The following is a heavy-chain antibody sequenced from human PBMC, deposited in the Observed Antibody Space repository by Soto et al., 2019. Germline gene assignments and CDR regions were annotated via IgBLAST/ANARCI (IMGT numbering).Heavy chain of an antibody. CDR3: ARVPEGIVVVVAAGAFDI. D-gene: IGHD2-15*01. J-gene: IGHJ3*02. CDR2: INAGNGNT. V-gene: IGHV1-3*01. CDR1: GYTFTSYA. Sequence: ASVKVSCKASGYTFTSYAMHWVRQAPGQRLEWMGWINAGNGNTKYSQKFQGRVTITRDTSASTAYMELSSLRSEDTAVYYCARVPEGIVVVVAAGAFDIWGQGTMVTVSS.